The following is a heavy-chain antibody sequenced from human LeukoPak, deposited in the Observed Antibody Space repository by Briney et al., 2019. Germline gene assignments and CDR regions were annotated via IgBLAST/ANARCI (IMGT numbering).Heavy chain of an antibody. CDR3: GKGPDSTGYYYRDNWFDP. CDR1: GFTFDDYA. CDR2: ISWNSGRI. D-gene: IGHD3-22*01. V-gene: IGHV3-9*01. J-gene: IGHJ5*02. Sequence: GRSLRLCCAASGFTFDDYAMHWVRQVPGKGLEWVSGISWNSGRIGYADSVKGRFTISRDNAKNSLYLQMGSLRVEDTALYYCGKGPDSTGYYYRDNWFDPRGQGTLVTVSS.